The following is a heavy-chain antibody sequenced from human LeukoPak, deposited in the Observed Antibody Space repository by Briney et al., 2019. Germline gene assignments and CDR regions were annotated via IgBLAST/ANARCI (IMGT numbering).Heavy chain of an antibody. CDR3: ARDGTVVTEYYFDY. V-gene: IGHV3-30-3*01. Sequence: GRSLRLSCAASGFTFSSYAMHWVSQAPGKGLEWVAVISYDGSNKYYADSVKGRFTISRDNSKNTLYLQMNSLRAEDTAVYYCARDGTVVTEYYFDYWGQGTLVTVSS. J-gene: IGHJ4*02. CDR2: ISYDGSNK. D-gene: IGHD4-23*01. CDR1: GFTFSSYA.